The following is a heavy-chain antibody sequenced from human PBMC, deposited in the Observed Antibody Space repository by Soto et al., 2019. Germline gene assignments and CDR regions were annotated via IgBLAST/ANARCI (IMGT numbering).Heavy chain of an antibody. J-gene: IGHJ6*03. V-gene: IGHV3-15*01. CDR2: IKSKTDGGTT. Sequence: GGSLRLSCAASGFTFSNAWMSWVRQAPGKGLEWVGRIKSKTDGGTTDYAAPVKGRFTISRDDSKNTLYLQMNSLKTEDTAVYYCTTDSRCSSTSCYYYYYYMDVWGKGTTVTVSS. CDR1: GFTFSNAW. CDR3: TTDSRCSSTSCYYYYYYMDV. D-gene: IGHD2-2*01.